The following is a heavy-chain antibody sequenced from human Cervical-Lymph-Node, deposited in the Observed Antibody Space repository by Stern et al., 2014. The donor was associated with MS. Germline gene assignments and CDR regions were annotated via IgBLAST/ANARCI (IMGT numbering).Heavy chain of an antibody. Sequence: QVQLVESGPGLVKPSQTLSLTCTVSGGSISSADYYWSWIRQPPGKGLEWIGYIYYRGITYYNPSLKSRVTISLDTSKNQFSLKLISLSAADTAVFYCARTYYDLMTGYPDAFDIWGQGTMVTVSS. CDR2: IYYRGIT. CDR3: ARTYYDLMTGYPDAFDI. J-gene: IGHJ3*02. D-gene: IGHD3-9*01. CDR1: GGSISSADYY. V-gene: IGHV4-31*03.